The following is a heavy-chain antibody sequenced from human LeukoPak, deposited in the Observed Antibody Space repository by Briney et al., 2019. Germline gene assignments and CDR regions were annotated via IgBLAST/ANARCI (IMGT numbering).Heavy chain of an antibody. CDR3: ARDKILAVYYYYMDV. J-gene: IGHJ6*03. D-gene: IGHD6-19*01. V-gene: IGHV1-18*01. CDR1: GYTFTSYG. CDR2: ISAYNGNT. Sequence: ASVKVSCKASGYTFTSYGISWVRQAPGQRLEWMGWISAYNGNTNYAQKLQGRVTMTTDTSTSTAYMELRSLRSDDTAVYYCARDKILAVYYYYMDVWGKGTTVTVSS.